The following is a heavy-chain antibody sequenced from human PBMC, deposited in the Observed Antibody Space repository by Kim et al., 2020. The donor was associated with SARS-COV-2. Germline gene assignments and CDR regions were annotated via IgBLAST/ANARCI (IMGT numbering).Heavy chain of an antibody. CDR2: TYPGDSDT. J-gene: IGHJ6*02. CDR3: ARRRGVVVAADYYYYYGMDV. CDR1: GYSFTSYW. V-gene: IGHV5-51*01. Sequence: GASLKISCKGSGYSFTSYWIGWVRQMPGKGLEWMGITYPGDSDTRYSPSFQGQVTISADKSISTAYLQWSSLKASDTAMYYCARRRGVVVAADYYYYYGMDVWGQGTTVTVSS. D-gene: IGHD2-15*01.